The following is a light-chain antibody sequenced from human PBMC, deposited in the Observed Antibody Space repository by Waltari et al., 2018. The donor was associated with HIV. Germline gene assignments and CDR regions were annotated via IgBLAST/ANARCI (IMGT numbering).Light chain of an antibody. CDR2: DAS. Sequence: EIVLTQSPATLSLSPGDRARLSCRASQDVDRYLAWYQQRPGQPPRLLIYDASSRATGVPPRFSGGGSGTDFFLTINSLEPEDFAIYCCQQRVTWPHTFGQGT. CDR3: QQRVTWPHT. J-gene: IGKJ2*01. CDR1: QDVDRY. V-gene: IGKV3-11*01.